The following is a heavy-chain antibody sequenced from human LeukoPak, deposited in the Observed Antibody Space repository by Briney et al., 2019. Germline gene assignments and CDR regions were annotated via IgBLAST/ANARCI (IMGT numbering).Heavy chain of an antibody. J-gene: IGHJ4*02. Sequence: SVKVSCKXSGGTFSSYAISWVRQAPGQGLEWMGRIIPIFGTANYAQKFQGRVTITTDESTSTAYMELSSLRSEGTAVYYCAREPVGATKRFDYWGQGTLVTVSS. CDR1: GGTFSSYA. CDR3: AREPVGATKRFDY. CDR2: IIPIFGTA. D-gene: IGHD1-26*01. V-gene: IGHV1-69*05.